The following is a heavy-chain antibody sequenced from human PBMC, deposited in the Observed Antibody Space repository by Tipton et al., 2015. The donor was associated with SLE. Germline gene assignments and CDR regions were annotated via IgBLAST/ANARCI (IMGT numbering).Heavy chain of an antibody. CDR1: GGSISSSNW. Sequence: GLVKPSGTLSLTCGVSGGSISSSNWWSWVRQPPGKGLEWIGEISHSGTNNYNPSLKSRVTISVDRSKNQFSLNLSSVTAADTAVYYCARHGRIAARDWYFDLWGRGTLVTVSS. V-gene: IGHV4-4*02. CDR3: ARHGRIAARDWYFDL. J-gene: IGHJ2*01. D-gene: IGHD6-6*01. CDR2: ISHSGTN.